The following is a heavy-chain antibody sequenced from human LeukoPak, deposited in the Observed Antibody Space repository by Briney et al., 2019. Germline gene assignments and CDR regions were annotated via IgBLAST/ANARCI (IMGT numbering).Heavy chain of an antibody. V-gene: IGHV4-4*07. CDR1: GGSISSYY. J-gene: IGHJ4*02. D-gene: IGHD3-22*01. Sequence: SETLSVTCTVSGGSISSYYWSWIRQPAGKGLEWIGRIYTSGSTNYNPSLKSRVTMSVDTSKNQFSLKLSSVTAADTAVYYCARAGATERTITMIVVALLFDYWGQGTLVTVSS. CDR3: ARAGATERTITMIVVALLFDY. CDR2: IYTSGST.